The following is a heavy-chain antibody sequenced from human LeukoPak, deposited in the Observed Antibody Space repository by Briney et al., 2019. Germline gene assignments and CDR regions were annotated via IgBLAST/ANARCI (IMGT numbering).Heavy chain of an antibody. CDR1: GFTFSHHA. D-gene: IGHD2-2*01. Sequence: PGGSLRLSCAASGFTFSHHAMHWVRQTPGKGLQWVAFIRFDGSKTYYADSVKGRFTISRDNINNTLYLQMNSLRPDDTAVYYCTKDVTKGYCGSTKCYGSGLFDYWGQGTLVPVSS. CDR2: IRFDGSKT. CDR3: TKDVTKGYCGSTKCYGSGLFDY. V-gene: IGHV3-30*02. J-gene: IGHJ4*02.